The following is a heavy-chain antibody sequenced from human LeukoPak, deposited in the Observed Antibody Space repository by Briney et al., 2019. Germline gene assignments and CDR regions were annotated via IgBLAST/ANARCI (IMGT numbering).Heavy chain of an antibody. V-gene: IGHV4-59*08. J-gene: IGHJ4*02. D-gene: IGHD3-22*01. CDR2: IYYSGST. Sequence: SETLSLTCTVSGGSISSYYWSWIRQPPGKGLEWIGYIYYSGSTNYNPSLKSRVTISVDTSKNQFSLKLSSVTAADTAVYYCARQGDSSGYYRPSIDYWGQGTLVTVSS. CDR1: GGSISSYY. CDR3: ARQGDSSGYYRPSIDY.